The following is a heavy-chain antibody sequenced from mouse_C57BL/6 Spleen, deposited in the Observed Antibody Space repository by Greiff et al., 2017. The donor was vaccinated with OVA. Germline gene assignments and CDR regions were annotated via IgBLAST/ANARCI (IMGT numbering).Heavy chain of an antibody. CDR3: ARDDGYYGSYAMDY. CDR2: SRNKANDYTT. V-gene: IGHV7-1*01. CDR1: GFTFSDFY. Sequence: EVKLMESGGGLVQSGRSLRLSCATSGFTFSDFYMEWVRQAPGKGLEWIAASRNKANDYTTEYSASVKGRFIVSRDTSQSILYLQMNALRAEDTAIYYCARDDGYYGSYAMDYWGQGTSVTVSS. D-gene: IGHD2-3*01. J-gene: IGHJ4*01.